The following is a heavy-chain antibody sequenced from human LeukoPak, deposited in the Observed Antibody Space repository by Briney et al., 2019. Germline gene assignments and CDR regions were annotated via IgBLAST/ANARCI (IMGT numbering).Heavy chain of an antibody. D-gene: IGHD3-22*01. V-gene: IGHV1-24*01. Sequence: ASVKVSCKVSGYTLTELSMHWVRQAPGKGLEWMGGFDPEDGETIYAQKFQGRVTMTEDTSTDTAYMELSSLRSEDTAVYYCATVGYYDSSKILGHGGAFDIWGQGTMVTVSS. CDR1: GYTLTELS. CDR2: FDPEDGET. CDR3: ATVGYYDSSKILGHGGAFDI. J-gene: IGHJ3*02.